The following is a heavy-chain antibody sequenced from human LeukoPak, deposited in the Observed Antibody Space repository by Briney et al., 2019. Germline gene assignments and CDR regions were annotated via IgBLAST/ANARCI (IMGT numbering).Heavy chain of an antibody. J-gene: IGHJ4*02. CDR1: GFTFSNAW. V-gene: IGHV3-23*01. CDR3: AKRDSGGFIDY. D-gene: IGHD3-22*01. CDR2: ISGSGFST. Sequence: GGSLRLSCAASGFTFSNAWMSWVRQAPGKGLEWVSAISGSGFSTYYADSVKGRFTISRDNSKNTLYLQMNSLRAEDTAVYYCAKRDSGGFIDYWGQGTLVTVSS.